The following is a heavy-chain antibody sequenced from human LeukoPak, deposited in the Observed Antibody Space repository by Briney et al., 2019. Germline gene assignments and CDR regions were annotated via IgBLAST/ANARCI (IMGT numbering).Heavy chain of an antibody. CDR3: AREHYDILTGSPDV. CDR2: INHSGST. V-gene: IGHV4-34*01. CDR1: GGSFSGYY. J-gene: IGHJ6*04. Sequence: SETLSLTCAVYGGSFSGYYWSWIRQPPGKGLEWIGEINHSGSTNYNPSLKSRVTISVDTSKNQFSLKLSSVTAADTAVYYCAREHYDILTGSPDVWGKGTTVTVSS. D-gene: IGHD3-9*01.